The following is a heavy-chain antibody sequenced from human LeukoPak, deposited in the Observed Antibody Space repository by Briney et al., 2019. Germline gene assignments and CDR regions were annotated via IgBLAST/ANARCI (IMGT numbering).Heavy chain of an antibody. CDR1: GGTFSSYA. Sequence: ASVKVSCKASGGTFSSYAISWVRQAPGQGLEWMGGIIPIFGTANYAQKFQGRVTITADKSTSTAYMELSSLRSEDTAVYYCARTTYSSSLDYFDYWGQGTLVTVSS. J-gene: IGHJ4*02. CDR2: IIPIFGTA. V-gene: IGHV1-69*06. CDR3: ARTTYSSSLDYFDY. D-gene: IGHD6-6*01.